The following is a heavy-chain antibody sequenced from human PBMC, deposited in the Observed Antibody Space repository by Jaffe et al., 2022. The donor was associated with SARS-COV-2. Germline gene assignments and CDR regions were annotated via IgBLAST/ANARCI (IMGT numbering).Heavy chain of an antibody. Sequence: EVQLVESGGGLVKPGGSLRLSCAASGFTFNTYNMNWVRQAPGKGLEWVSSISGSGLYMYYPDSVKGRFTISRDNANNSLYLQMNSLRAEDTAVYYCAKGPYGNQRGAADYWGQGTLVTVSS. J-gene: IGHJ4*02. CDR3: AKGPYGNQRGAADY. CDR1: GFTFNTYN. D-gene: IGHD3-10*01. CDR2: ISGSGLYM. V-gene: IGHV3-21*01.